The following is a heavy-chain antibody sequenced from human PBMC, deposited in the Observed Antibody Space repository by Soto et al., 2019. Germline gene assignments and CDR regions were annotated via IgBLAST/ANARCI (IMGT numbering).Heavy chain of an antibody. CDR3: ARVSVYYDSSGYSPSGDSFDI. V-gene: IGHV4-4*07. D-gene: IGHD3-22*01. CDR1: GGSISSYY. Sequence: SETLSLTCTVSGGSISSYYWSWIRQPAGKGLEWVGRIYTSGSTIYNPSLKSRVTMSVDTSKNQFSLKLSSGTTAATAVYYCARVSVYYDSSGYSPSGDSFDIWGQGTMVTVSS. J-gene: IGHJ3*02. CDR2: IYTSGST.